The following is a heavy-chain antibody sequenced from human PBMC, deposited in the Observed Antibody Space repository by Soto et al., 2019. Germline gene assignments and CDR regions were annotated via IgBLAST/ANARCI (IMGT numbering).Heavy chain of an antibody. Sequence: GGSLRLSCAASGFTFSSYAMSWGRQAPWKGLEWVSGISGSGDSTYYADSVKGRFTISRDNSKNTLYLQMNSLRAEDTAVYYCAKGVPGIAVAGTGYFQHWGQGTLVTVSS. V-gene: IGHV3-23*01. CDR3: AKGVPGIAVAGTGYFQH. J-gene: IGHJ1*01. CDR2: ISGSGDST. D-gene: IGHD6-19*01. CDR1: GFTFSSYA.